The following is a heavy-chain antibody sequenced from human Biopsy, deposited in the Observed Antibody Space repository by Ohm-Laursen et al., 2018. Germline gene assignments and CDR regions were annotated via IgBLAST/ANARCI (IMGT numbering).Heavy chain of an antibody. V-gene: IGHV4-59*08. CDR2: IDDTGNT. J-gene: IGHJ5*02. CDR3: ARHPTGFWFDP. CDR1: GDSINNFF. Sequence: GTLSLTCTVSGDSINNFFWSWIRQPPGKGLEWIAYIDDTGNTNYNPSLLTRVTISIDTSTKQFSLKVSSVTAADTALYFCARHPTGFWFDPWGHGTLVTVSS.